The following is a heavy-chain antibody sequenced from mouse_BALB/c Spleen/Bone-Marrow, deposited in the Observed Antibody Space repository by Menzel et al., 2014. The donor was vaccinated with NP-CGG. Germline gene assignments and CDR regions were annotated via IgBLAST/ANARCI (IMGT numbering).Heavy chain of an antibody. Sequence: EVKLMESGGDLVKPGGSLKLSCAASGFTFSNYGMSWVRQTPDKRLEWVATISSGGSYTYFPDSVKGRLTISRDNAKNTLYLQMNSLKSEDAAMYYCARLTPDYAMDYWGQGTSVTVSS. CDR1: GFTFSNYG. D-gene: IGHD1-3*01. CDR2: ISSGGSYT. J-gene: IGHJ4*01. V-gene: IGHV5-6*01. CDR3: ARLTPDYAMDY.